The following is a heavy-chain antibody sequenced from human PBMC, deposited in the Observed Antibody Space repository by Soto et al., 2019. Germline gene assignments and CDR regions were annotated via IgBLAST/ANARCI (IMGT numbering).Heavy chain of an antibody. D-gene: IGHD1-26*01. V-gene: IGHV3-30*03. CDR1: GFTFSSYG. CDR2: ISYDGSNK. J-gene: IGHJ4*02. CDR3: ARSPYSVSYLAYFDY. Sequence: VQLVESGGGVVQPGRSLRLSCAASGFTFSSYGMHWVRQAPGKGLEWVAVISYDGSNKYYADSVKGRFTISRDNSKNTLYLRMNSLRAEDTAVYYCARSPYSVSYLAYFDYWGQGTLVTVSS.